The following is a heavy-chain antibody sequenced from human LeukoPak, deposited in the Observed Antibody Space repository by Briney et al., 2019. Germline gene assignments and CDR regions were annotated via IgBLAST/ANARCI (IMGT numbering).Heavy chain of an antibody. Sequence: SETLSLTCTVSGGSISGSSYYWGWIRQPPGKGLEWIGYIYYSGSTNYNPSLKSRVTISVDTSKNQFSLKLSSVTAADTAVYYCARVAGGSGWYVVADYYYYGMDVWGQGTTVTVSS. D-gene: IGHD6-19*01. J-gene: IGHJ6*02. CDR2: IYYSGST. CDR1: GGSISGSSYY. CDR3: ARVAGGSGWYVVADYYYYGMDV. V-gene: IGHV4-61*05.